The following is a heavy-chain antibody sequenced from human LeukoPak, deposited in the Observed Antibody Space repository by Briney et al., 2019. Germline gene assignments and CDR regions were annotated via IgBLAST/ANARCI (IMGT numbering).Heavy chain of an antibody. CDR1: GFTFSSYA. CDR2: ISYDGSNK. D-gene: IGHD3-22*01. V-gene: IGHV3-30*04. CDR3: ARDQYYYDSSGYSPLRY. Sequence: PGGSLRLSCAASGFTFSSYAMHWVRQAPGKGLEWVAVISYDGSNKYYADSVKGRFTISRDNSKNTLYLQMNSLRAEDTAVYYCARDQYYYDSSGYSPLRYWGQGTLVTVSS. J-gene: IGHJ4*02.